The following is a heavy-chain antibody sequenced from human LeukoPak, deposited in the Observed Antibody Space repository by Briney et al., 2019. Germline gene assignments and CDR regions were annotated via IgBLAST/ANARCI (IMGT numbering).Heavy chain of an antibody. CDR1: GYTFTSYA. CDR2: IIPIFGTA. D-gene: IGHD2-21*02. Sequence: ASVKVSCKASGYTFTSYAISWVRQAPGQGLEWMGGIIPIFGTANYAQKFQGRVTITADKSTSTAYMELSSLRSEDTAVYYCARDPYCGGDCYSPGDFSSSWGQGTLVTVSS. V-gene: IGHV1-69*06. CDR3: ARDPYCGGDCYSPGDFSSS. J-gene: IGHJ4*02.